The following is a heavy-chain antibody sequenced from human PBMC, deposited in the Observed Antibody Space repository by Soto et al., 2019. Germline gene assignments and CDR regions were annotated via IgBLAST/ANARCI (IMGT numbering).Heavy chain of an antibody. CDR1: GGSISSGDYY. CDR3: AIYGGNFVFFAY. Sequence: PSETLSLTCTVSGGSISSGDYYWSWIRQPPGKGPEWIGYIYYSGSTYYNPSLKSRVTISVDTSKNQFSLKLSSVTAADTAVYYGAIYGGNFVFFAYWGQGSLVPVSS. D-gene: IGHD4-17*01. J-gene: IGHJ4*02. V-gene: IGHV4-30-4*01. CDR2: IYYSGST.